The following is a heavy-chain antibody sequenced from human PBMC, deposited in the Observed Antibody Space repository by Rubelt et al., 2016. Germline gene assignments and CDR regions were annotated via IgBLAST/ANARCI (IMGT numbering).Heavy chain of an antibody. CDR2: IHPSGST. Sequence: QVQLQQWGAGLLKPSETLSLTCAVYGGSFSGYYCTWIRQPPGKGLEWIGEIHPSGSTNYNPSLKSRVTISADTSKNQFSLNLNPVTAADTAVDYCARRPAGLYQPIDHWGQGTLVTVSS. J-gene: IGHJ4*02. CDR1: GGSFSGYY. V-gene: IGHV4-34*01. CDR3: ARRPAGLYQPIDH. D-gene: IGHD2-2*01.